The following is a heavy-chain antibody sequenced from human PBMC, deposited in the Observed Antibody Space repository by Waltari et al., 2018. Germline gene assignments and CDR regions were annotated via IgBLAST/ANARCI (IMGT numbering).Heavy chain of an antibody. CDR2: ISYDGSNK. CDR1: GFTFISYT. J-gene: IGHJ4*02. V-gene: IGHV3-30*04. CDR3: ARDGEMYCSSTSCYYFDH. D-gene: IGHD2-2*01. Sequence: QGQLVESGGGVVQPGRSLRLPCAASGFTFISYTMPWVRQAPGKGLEWVAVISYDGSNKYHADSVKGRFTISRDNSKNTLYLQMNSLRTEDTAVYYCARDGEMYCSSTSCYYFDHWGQGTLVTVSS.